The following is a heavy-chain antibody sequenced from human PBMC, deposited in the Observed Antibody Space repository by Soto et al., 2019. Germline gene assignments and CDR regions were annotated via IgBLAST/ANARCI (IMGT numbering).Heavy chain of an antibody. CDR1: GGSISSGGYY. CDR2: IYYSGST. CDR3: ARVIFSSGWPNGNWFDP. Sequence: SETLSLTCTVSGGSISSGGYYWSWIRQHPGKGLEWIGYIYYSGSTYYNPSLKSRVTISVDTSKNQFSLKLSSVTAADTAVYYCARVIFSSGWPNGNWFDPWGQGTLVTVSS. V-gene: IGHV4-31*03. J-gene: IGHJ5*02. D-gene: IGHD6-19*01.